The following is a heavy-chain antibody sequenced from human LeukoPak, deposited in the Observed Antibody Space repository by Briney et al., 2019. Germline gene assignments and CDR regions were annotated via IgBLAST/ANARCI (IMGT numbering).Heavy chain of an antibody. D-gene: IGHD4-17*01. CDR3: TRLEAGADLDF. CDR1: GFTFSGSP. V-gene: IGHV3-73*01. Sequence: GGSLRLSCAASGFTFSGSPMHWVRQASGKGLEWVGRIRSKTNNYATAYAASVRGRFTISRDDSKNTAYLRMNSLKTEDTAVYFCTRLEAGADLDFWGQGTLVTVSS. J-gene: IGHJ4*02. CDR2: IRSKTNNYAT.